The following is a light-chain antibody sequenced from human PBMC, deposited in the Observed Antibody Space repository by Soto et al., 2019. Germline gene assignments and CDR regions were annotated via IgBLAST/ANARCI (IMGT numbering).Light chain of an antibody. J-gene: IGKJ3*01. CDR2: DAS. CDR1: QDVRKY. Sequence: DIQMTQSPSSLSASVGDRVTITCQASQDVRKYLSWYQQKERKXXKXXIYDASNLETGVPSRFSEIVSGTDFTFTISSLKPEDSETYEGQQRHNLPHTFGPGTKVDIK. V-gene: IGKV1-33*01. CDR3: QQRHNLPHT.